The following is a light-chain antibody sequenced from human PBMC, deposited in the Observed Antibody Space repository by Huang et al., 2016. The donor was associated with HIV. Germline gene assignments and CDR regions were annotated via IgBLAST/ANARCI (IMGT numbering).Light chain of an antibody. CDR2: GAS. V-gene: IGKV3-20*01. J-gene: IGKJ3*01. CDR1: QSVSGSY. CDR3: QQYGTSPLT. Sequence: EIVLTQSPGTLSLSPGESATLSCRASQSVSGSYLAWYQQKPGQAPRLLIYGASSRATGIPDRFSGSGSGTDFTLTVSRLEPEDFAVYYCQQYGTSPLTFGPGTKVDIK.